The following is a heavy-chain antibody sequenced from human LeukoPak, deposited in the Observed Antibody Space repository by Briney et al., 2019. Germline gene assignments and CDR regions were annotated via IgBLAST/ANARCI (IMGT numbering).Heavy chain of an antibody. Sequence: GASVKVSCKVSGHIVTELSFHWVRQAPGKGLEWMGGIHPEDRETIYAQKFQGRVTMTEDTTTDTAYMELSSLGSEDTAVYYCGTYPAYWGQGTLVTVSS. CDR2: IHPEDRET. CDR3: GTYPAY. J-gene: IGHJ4*02. V-gene: IGHV1-24*01. D-gene: IGHD2-8*01. CDR1: GHIVTELS.